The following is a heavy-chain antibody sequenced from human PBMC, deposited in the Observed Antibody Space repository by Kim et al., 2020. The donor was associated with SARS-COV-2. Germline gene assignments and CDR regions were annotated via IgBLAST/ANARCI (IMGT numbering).Heavy chain of an antibody. Sequence: QGRVTITADESTSTAYMELSSLRSEDTAVYYCARDFMYYGSGSYYHGMDVWGQGTTVTVSS. V-gene: IGHV1-69*01. D-gene: IGHD3-10*01. J-gene: IGHJ6*02. CDR3: ARDFMYYGSGSYYHGMDV.